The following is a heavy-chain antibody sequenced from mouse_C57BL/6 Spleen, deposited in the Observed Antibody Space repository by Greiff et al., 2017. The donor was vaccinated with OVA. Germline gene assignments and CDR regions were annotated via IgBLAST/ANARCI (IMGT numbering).Heavy chain of an antibody. Sequence: QVQLQQPGAELVKPGASVKLSCKASGYTFTSYWMHWVKQRPGRGLEWIGRIDPTSGGTKYNEKFKGKATLTVDKPSSTAYMQLSSLTSEDSAVYYCAREGYDYDGSPWYFDGWGTGTTVTVSS. CDR1: GYTFTSYW. CDR2: IDPTSGGT. CDR3: AREGYDYDGSPWYFDG. J-gene: IGHJ1*03. V-gene: IGHV1-72*01. D-gene: IGHD2-4*01.